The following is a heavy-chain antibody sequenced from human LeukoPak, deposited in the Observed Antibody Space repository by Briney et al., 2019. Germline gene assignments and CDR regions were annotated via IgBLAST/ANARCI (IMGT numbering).Heavy chain of an antibody. V-gene: IGHV3-23*01. D-gene: IGHD6-13*01. CDR2: ISGSGYST. CDR1: GFTFRSFA. Sequence: GDSLTLLCATSGFTFRSFAVSWVHQAPRKGLDWVSTISGSGYSTYYADAVKGRFTLSGDTSKNTLFLHMNSLRAEDTAVYYCAKAPYSSNWNLYFDNWGQGTLVTVSS. CDR3: AKAPYSSNWNLYFDN. J-gene: IGHJ4*02.